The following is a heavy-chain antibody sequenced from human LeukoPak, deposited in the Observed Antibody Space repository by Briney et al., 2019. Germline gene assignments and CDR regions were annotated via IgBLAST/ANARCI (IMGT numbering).Heavy chain of an antibody. V-gene: IGHV1-2*02. CDR2: VNPDSGGT. CDR1: GYSLNGYY. CDR3: ARGSPLPGPQRPYDY. Sequence: ASVKVSCKASGYSLNGYYIHWVRQAPGQGLEWMGWVNPDSGGTNYAQTFQGRVTVTRDTSINTAYMELSRLISDDTAIYYCARGSPLPGPQRPYDYWGQGTLVTVSS. D-gene: IGHD3-9*01. J-gene: IGHJ4*02.